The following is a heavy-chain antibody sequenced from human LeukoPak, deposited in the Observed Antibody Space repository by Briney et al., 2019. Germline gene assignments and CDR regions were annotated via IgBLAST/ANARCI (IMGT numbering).Heavy chain of an antibody. CDR1: GGSMSGYY. V-gene: IGHV4-59*12. Sequence: SETLSLTCTVSGGSMSGYYWSWIRQPPGKGLEWIGYIHYSGSTNYNPSLKSRVTISVDTSKNQFSLKLSSVTAADTAVYYCAGTSYYYDLGDAFDIWGQGTMVTVSS. D-gene: IGHD3-22*01. CDR2: IHYSGST. J-gene: IGHJ3*02. CDR3: AGTSYYYDLGDAFDI.